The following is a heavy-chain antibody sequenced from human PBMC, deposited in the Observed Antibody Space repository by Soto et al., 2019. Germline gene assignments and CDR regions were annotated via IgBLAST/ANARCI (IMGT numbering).Heavy chain of an antibody. CDR2: ISGSGGST. J-gene: IGHJ5*02. V-gene: IGHV3-23*01. D-gene: IGHD3-10*01. CDR1: GFTFSSYA. CDR3: AKDRMGYGSGSYMFDP. Sequence: GGSLRLSCAASGFTFSSYAMSWVRQAPGKGLEWVSAISGSGGSTYYADSVKGRFTISRDNSKNTLYLQMNSLRAEDTAVYYCAKDRMGYGSGSYMFDPWGQGTLVTVSS.